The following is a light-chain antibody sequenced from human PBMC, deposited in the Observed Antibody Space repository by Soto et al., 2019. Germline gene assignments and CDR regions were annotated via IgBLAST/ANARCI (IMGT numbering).Light chain of an antibody. V-gene: IGKV3-11*01. J-gene: IGKJ4*01. CDR3: LQRVSWPLT. CDR1: QDINNQ. Sequence: EIVLTQSPDTLSLSPGERATLSCRTSQDINNQLAWYQQKFVQAPRLLIYAASNRATGIPARFSGSGSGTDFSLTISSLHPEDFAIYYCLQRVSWPLTFGGGTKVEIK. CDR2: AAS.